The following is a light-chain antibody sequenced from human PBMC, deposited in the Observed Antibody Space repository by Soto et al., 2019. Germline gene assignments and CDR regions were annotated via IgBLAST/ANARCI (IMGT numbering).Light chain of an antibody. CDR2: LAS. CDR3: MQTLQTPLT. CDR1: QSLLHSNGYNN. V-gene: IGKV2-28*01. Sequence: VMTQSPLSLPVTPGEPASISCRSSQSLLHSNGYNNLHWYLQRPGQSPQLLIYLASSRVSGVPDRFSGSGSGTDLTLRISRVETEDIGVYYCMQTLQTPLTFGGGTEVEIK. J-gene: IGKJ4*01.